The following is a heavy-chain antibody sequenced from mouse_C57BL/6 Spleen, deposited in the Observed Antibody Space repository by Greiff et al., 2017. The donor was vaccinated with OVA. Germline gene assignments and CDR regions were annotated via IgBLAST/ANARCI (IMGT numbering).Heavy chain of an antibody. Sequence: DVHLVESGGGLVKPGGSLKLSCAASGFTFSDYGMHWVRQAPEKGLEWVAYISSGSSTIYYADTVQGRFTISRDNAKNTLFLQMTSLRSEDTAMYYCAREGLSSIYAMDYWGQGTSVTVSS. CDR1: GFTFSDYG. J-gene: IGHJ4*01. CDR3: AREGLSSIYAMDY. D-gene: IGHD1-1*01. CDR2: ISSGSSTI. V-gene: IGHV5-17*01.